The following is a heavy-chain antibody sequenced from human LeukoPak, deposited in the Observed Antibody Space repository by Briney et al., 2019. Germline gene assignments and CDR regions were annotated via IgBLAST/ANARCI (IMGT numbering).Heavy chain of an antibody. CDR1: GFTFSSYS. CDR3: ARDMGAIGPGYYGMDV. J-gene: IGHJ6*02. Sequence: PGGSLRLSCAASGFTFSSYSMNWVRQAPGKGLEWVSYISSSSSTIYYADSVKDRFTISRDNAKNSLYLQMNSLRAEDTAVYYCARDMGAIGPGYYGMDVWGQGTTVTVSS. V-gene: IGHV3-48*04. CDR2: ISSSSSTI. D-gene: IGHD1-26*01.